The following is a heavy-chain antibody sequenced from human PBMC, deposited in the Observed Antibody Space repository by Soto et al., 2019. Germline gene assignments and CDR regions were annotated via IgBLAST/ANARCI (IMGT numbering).Heavy chain of an antibody. CDR3: ASGIGLGTFFDF. D-gene: IGHD1-26*01. CDR1: GYIFTNYY. Sequence: ASVKVSCKASGYIFTNYYMHWVRQAPGQGLEWMGWIHPHGGGTNHARKFQDWVTMTRDTSTSTVYMELSRLKSDDTALYYCASGIGLGTFFDFWGQGTLVNVSS. CDR2: IHPHGGGT. V-gene: IGHV1-2*04. J-gene: IGHJ4*01.